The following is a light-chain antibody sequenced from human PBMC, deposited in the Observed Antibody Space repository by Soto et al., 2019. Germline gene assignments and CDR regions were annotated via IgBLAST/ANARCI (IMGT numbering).Light chain of an antibody. Sequence: DIQMTQSPSSLSASVGDRVTITCRASQSISSYLNWYQQKPGKAPKLLIYAASSLQSGVPSRFRGSGSGTDCTLTISSLQPEDFATYYCQQSYSTPLTFGGGTKVEIK. V-gene: IGKV1-39*01. CDR2: AAS. CDR1: QSISSY. CDR3: QQSYSTPLT. J-gene: IGKJ4*01.